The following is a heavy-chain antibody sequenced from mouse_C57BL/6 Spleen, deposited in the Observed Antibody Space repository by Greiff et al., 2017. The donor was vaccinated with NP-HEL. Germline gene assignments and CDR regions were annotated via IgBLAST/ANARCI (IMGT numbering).Heavy chain of an antibody. CDR3: ARFYDYDEGYYFDY. CDR1: GFTFSDYG. J-gene: IGHJ2*01. V-gene: IGHV5-17*01. D-gene: IGHD2-4*01. CDR2: ISSGSSTI. Sequence: EVNVVESGGGLVKPGGSLKLSCAASGFTFSDYGMHWVRQAPEKGLEWVAYISSGSSTIYYADTVKGRFTISRDNAKNTLFLQMTSLRSEDTAMYYCARFYDYDEGYYFDYWGQGTTLTVSS.